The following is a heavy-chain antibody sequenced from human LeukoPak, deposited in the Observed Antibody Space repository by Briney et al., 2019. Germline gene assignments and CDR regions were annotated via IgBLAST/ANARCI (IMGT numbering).Heavy chain of an antibody. CDR1: GFTVSDYY. D-gene: IGHD3-3*01. J-gene: IGHJ4*02. CDR2: ISSSGSTI. V-gene: IGHV3-11*04. Sequence: GGSLRLSCAASGFTVSDYYMSWIRQAPGKGLEWVSYISSSGSTIYYADSVKGRFTISRDNAKNSLYLQMNSLRAEDTAVYYCARAKPGVFGVVPLDYWGQGTLVTVSS. CDR3: ARAKPGVFGVVPLDY.